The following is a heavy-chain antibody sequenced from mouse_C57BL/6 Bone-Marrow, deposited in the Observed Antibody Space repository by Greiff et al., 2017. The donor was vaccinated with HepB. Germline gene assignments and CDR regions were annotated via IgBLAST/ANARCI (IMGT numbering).Heavy chain of an antibody. Sequence: EVQLVESEGGLVQPGSSMKLSCTASGFTFSDYYMAWVRQVPEKGLEWVANINYDGSSTYYLDSLKSRFIISRDNAKNILYLQMSSLKSEDTATYYCARGRSRDWYFDVWGTGTTVTVSS. CDR1: GFTFSDYY. J-gene: IGHJ1*03. CDR3: ARGRSRDWYFDV. V-gene: IGHV5-16*01. CDR2: INYDGSST.